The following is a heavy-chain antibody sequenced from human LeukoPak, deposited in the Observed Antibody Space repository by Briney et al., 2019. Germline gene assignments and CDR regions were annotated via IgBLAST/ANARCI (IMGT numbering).Heavy chain of an antibody. J-gene: IGHJ5*02. CDR2: MNPNSGNT. D-gene: IGHD2-2*01. CDR1: GYTFTSYD. CDR3: VRNDIVVVPAAMGYNWFDP. Sequence: ASVKVSCKASGYTFTSYDINWVRQATGQGLEWMGWMNPNSGNTGYAQKFQGRVTMTRNTSISTAYMELSSLRSEDTAVYYCVRNDIVVVPAAMGYNWFDPWGQGTLVTVSS. V-gene: IGHV1-8*01.